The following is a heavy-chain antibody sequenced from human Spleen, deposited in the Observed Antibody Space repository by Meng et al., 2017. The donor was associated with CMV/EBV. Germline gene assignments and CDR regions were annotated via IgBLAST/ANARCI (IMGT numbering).Heavy chain of an antibody. CDR1: GYTFTSYD. Sequence: SGYTFTSYDINWVRQATGQGLEWLGWMNPNSGNTGYAQKFQGRVTITRNTSISTAYMELSSLRSEDTAVYFCARGSSGSYPHNPFDYWGQGTLVTVSS. D-gene: IGHD1-26*01. J-gene: IGHJ4*02. CDR2: MNPNSGNT. V-gene: IGHV1-8*03. CDR3: ARGSSGSYPHNPFDY.